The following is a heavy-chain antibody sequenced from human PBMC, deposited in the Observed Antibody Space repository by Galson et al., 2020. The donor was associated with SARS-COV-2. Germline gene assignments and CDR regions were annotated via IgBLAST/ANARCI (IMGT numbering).Heavy chain of an antibody. D-gene: IGHD5-18*01. CDR2: ISYDGSNK. J-gene: IGHJ4*02. CDR1: GFTFSSSS. CDR3: ARDGSGYSDGSYYFDY. Sequence: GGSLRLPCAASGFTFSSSSLPWVPPGPGQGPEWVAVISYDGSNKYYADSGKGRFPITGDNSKNTLYLQMNSLRAEDPVEYYGARDGSGYSDGSYYFDYWGQGTLVTVSS. V-gene: IGHV3-30*01.